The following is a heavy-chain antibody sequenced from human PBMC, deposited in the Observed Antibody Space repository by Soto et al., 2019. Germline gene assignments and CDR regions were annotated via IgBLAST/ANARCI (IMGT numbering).Heavy chain of an antibody. D-gene: IGHD1-26*01. Sequence: SETLSLTCTVSGGSISSSSYYWGGIRQPPGKGLEWIGSIYYSGSTYYNTSLKSRVTISVDTSKNQFSLKLSSVTAADTAVYYCARLGATGGYYYYYGMDVWGQGTTVTVSS. J-gene: IGHJ6*02. CDR1: GGSISSSSYY. V-gene: IGHV4-39*01. CDR3: ARLGATGGYYYYYGMDV. CDR2: IYYSGST.